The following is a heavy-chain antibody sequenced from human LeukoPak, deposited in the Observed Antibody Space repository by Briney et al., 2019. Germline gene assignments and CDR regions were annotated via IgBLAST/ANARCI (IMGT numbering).Heavy chain of an antibody. V-gene: IGHV3-23*01. CDR1: AFTFSIYA. J-gene: IGHJ5*02. D-gene: IGHD2-2*02. CDR3: AKGVPAAIDWFDP. CDR2: LSGSGGST. Sequence: PPGGSLRLSCAASAFTFSIYAMSWVRLAPGEGREWVSALSGSGGSTYYADSVNGRFTISRDNSKNTLYLQMNSLRAEDTAVYYCAKGVPAAIDWFDPWGQGTLVTVSS.